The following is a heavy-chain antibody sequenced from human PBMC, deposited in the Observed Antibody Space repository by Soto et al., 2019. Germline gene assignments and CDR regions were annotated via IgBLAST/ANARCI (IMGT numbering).Heavy chain of an antibody. CDR1: GGSISSTSYY. V-gene: IGHV4-30-4*01. CDR3: ASELTGYSNGPGEVY. D-gene: IGHD5-18*01. Sequence: QVQLQESGPGLVKPSQTLSLTCTVSGGSISSTSYYWSWIRQPPGEGLEWIGAIYYSGSAFYNPSLMGRVTMSIDTSKNQVSLSLSSVRAADKAVYFCASELTGYSNGPGEVYWGQGTLVTVSS. J-gene: IGHJ4*02. CDR2: IYYSGSA.